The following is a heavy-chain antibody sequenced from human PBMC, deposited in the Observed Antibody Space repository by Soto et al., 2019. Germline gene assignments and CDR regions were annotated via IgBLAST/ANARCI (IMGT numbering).Heavy chain of an antibody. J-gene: IGHJ4*02. D-gene: IGHD6-6*01. V-gene: IGHV3-30*18. CDR1: GFTVSSYG. CDR3: AKGSEYSSSYAFWN. Sequence: QVQLVESGGGVVQPGRSLRLSCAASGFTVSSYGMHRVRQAPGKGLEWVAVISYDGSNKYYADSVKGRFTISRDNSKNTLYLQMNSLRAEDTAVYYCAKGSEYSSSYAFWNWGQGTLVTVSS. CDR2: ISYDGSNK.